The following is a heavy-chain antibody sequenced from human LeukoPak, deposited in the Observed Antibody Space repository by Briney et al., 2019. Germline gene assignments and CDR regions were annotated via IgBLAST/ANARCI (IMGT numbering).Heavy chain of an antibody. Sequence: GGSLRLSCAASGFTFSSYAMNWVRQAPGKGLEWVSSISSSSSYIYYADSVKGRFTISRDNAKNSLYLQMNSLRAEDTAVYYCVREGTRWSTNFDYWGQGTLVTVSS. D-gene: IGHD1-1*01. CDR2: ISSSSSYI. V-gene: IGHV3-21*01. J-gene: IGHJ4*02. CDR3: VREGTRWSTNFDY. CDR1: GFTFSSYA.